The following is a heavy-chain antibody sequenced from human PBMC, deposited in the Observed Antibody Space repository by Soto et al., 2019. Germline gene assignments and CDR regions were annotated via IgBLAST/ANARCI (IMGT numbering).Heavy chain of an antibody. CDR3: ASPWYSSGRMDV. D-gene: IGHD6-19*01. J-gene: IGHJ6*04. CDR1: GYTFTSYD. CDR2: MNPNSGNT. Sequence: AAVKVSCKASGYTFTSYDINWLRQATGQGLEWMGWMNPNSGNTGYAQKFQGGVTMTRNTSISTAYMELSSLRSEDTAVYYCASPWYSSGRMDVWGKGTTVTVSS. V-gene: IGHV1-8*01.